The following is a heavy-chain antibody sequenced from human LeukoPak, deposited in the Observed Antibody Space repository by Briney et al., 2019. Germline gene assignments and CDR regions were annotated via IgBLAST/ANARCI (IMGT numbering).Heavy chain of an antibody. CDR3: AKIGEPYYDSSGYYGGPLPDAFDI. CDR1: GYTFTGYY. J-gene: IGHJ3*02. CDR2: INPNSGGT. D-gene: IGHD3-22*01. V-gene: IGHV1-2*02. Sequence: ASVKVSCKASGYTFTGYYMHWVRQAPGQGLEWMGWINPNSGGTNYAQRFQGRVTMTRDTSISTAYMELSRLRSDDTAVYYCAKIGEPYYDSSGYYGGPLPDAFDIWGQGTMVTVSS.